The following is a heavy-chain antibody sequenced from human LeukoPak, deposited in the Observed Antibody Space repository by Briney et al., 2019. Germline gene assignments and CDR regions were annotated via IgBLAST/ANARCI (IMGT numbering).Heavy chain of an antibody. CDR2: INHSGST. J-gene: IGHJ5*02. D-gene: IGHD3-3*01. Sequence: PSETLSLTCAVYGGSFSGYYWSWIRQPPGKGLEWIGEINHSGSTNYNPSLKSRVTISVDTSKNQFSLKLSSVTAADTAVYYCARGLGYYDFWSGYYLAWFDPWGQGTLVTVSS. CDR1: GGSFSGYY. V-gene: IGHV4-34*01. CDR3: ARGLGYYDFWSGYYLAWFDP.